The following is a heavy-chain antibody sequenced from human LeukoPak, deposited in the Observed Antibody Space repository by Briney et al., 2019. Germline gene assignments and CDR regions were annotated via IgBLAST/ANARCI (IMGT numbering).Heavy chain of an antibody. CDR1: GDTVSSKRAA. Sequence: SQTLSLTCAISGDTVSSKRAAWNWIRQSPLRGLEWLGRTFYRSKWNNDYAVSVKGRITIKPDTSKNQFSLQLNSVTPEDTAVYYCANLRTGTSDVFDIWGQRTMVTVSS. J-gene: IGHJ3*02. CDR2: TFYRSKWNN. V-gene: IGHV6-1*01. D-gene: IGHD2-8*02. CDR3: ANLRTGTSDVFDI.